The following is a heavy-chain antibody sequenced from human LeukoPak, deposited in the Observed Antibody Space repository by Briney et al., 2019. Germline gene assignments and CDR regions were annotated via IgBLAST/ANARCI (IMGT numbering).Heavy chain of an antibody. Sequence: SLNISCKGSGYSFTNYWIGWVREMPGKGLEWMGIIYPGDTDTRYSPSFEGQVTISADKSISTDYLQWSSLKASDTAIYYCARSDSSSWCFDPWGQGTLVSVSS. D-gene: IGHD6-13*01. V-gene: IGHV5-51*01. CDR3: ARSDSSSWCFDP. CDR1: GYSFTNYW. CDR2: IYPGDTDT. J-gene: IGHJ5*02.